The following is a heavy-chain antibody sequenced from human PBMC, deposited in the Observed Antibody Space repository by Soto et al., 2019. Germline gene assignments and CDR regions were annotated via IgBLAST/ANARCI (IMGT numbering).Heavy chain of an antibody. D-gene: IGHD3-10*01. CDR3: ARDRRGWFDP. CDR1: GFTFSSYG. CDR2: IWYDGSNK. V-gene: IGHV3-33*01. J-gene: IGHJ5*02. Sequence: QVQLVESGGGVVQPGRSLRLSCAASGFTFSSYGMHWVRQAPGKGLEWVAVIWYDGSNKYYADYVKGRFTISRDNSKNTLYLQMNSLRAEDTAVYYCARDRRGWFDPWGQGTLVTVSS.